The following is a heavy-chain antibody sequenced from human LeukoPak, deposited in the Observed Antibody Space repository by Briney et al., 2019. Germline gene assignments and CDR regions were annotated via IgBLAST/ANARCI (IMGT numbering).Heavy chain of an antibody. D-gene: IGHD5/OR15-5a*01. V-gene: IGHV1-46*01. Sequence: ASVKVSCKASGYAFTGYYMHWVRQAPGQGLEWMGWINPSGGSTSYAQKFQGRVTMTRDTSTSTVYMELSSLRSEDTAVYYCARDESTVSYYMDVWGKGTTVTVSS. CDR2: INPSGGST. CDR1: GYAFTGYY. J-gene: IGHJ6*03. CDR3: ARDESTVSYYMDV.